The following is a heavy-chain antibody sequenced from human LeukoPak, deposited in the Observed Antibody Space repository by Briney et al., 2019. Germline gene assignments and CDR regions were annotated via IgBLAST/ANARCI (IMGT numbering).Heavy chain of an antibody. D-gene: IGHD5-18*01. J-gene: IGHJ4*02. Sequence: ASVKVSCKASGYTFTSYGISWVRQAPGQGLEWMGWISAYNGNTNYAQKLQGRVTMTTDTSTSTAYMELRSLRSDDTAVYYCARDFGAIQPWSHSPRREDYWGQGTLVTVSS. CDR2: ISAYNGNT. CDR1: GYTFTSYG. V-gene: IGHV1-18*01. CDR3: ARDFGAIQPWSHSPRREDY.